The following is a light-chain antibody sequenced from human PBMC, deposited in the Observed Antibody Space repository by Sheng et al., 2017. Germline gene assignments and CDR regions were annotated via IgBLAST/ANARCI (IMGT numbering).Light chain of an antibody. CDR3: QQRSTWPPGIT. V-gene: IGKV3-11*01. CDR1: QTLRSGY. Sequence: ETVMTQSPATLSVSPGERATLSCRASQTLRSGYLAWYQQKPGQAPRLLIYDVSNRAAGIPARFSGSGSGTDFTLTISSLEPEDFAVYYCQQRSTWPPGITFGQGTRLQI. J-gene: IGKJ5*01. CDR2: DVS.